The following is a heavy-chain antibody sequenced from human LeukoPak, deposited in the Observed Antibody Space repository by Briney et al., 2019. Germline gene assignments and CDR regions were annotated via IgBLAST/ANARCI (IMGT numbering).Heavy chain of an antibody. Sequence: PGGSLRLSCAASGFTFSSYWMSWVRQAPGKGLEWVANIKQDGSEKYYVDSVKGRFTISRDNAKNSLYLQMNSLRAEDTAVYYCARKARWFGELSDPHYYYGMDVWGKGTTVTVSS. V-gene: IGHV3-7*03. J-gene: IGHJ6*04. CDR1: GFTFSSYW. CDR3: ARKARWFGELSDPHYYYGMDV. CDR2: IKQDGSEK. D-gene: IGHD3-10*01.